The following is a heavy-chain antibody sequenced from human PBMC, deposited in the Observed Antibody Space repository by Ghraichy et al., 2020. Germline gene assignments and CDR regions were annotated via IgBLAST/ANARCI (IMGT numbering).Heavy chain of an antibody. J-gene: IGHJ6*02. CDR2: VRSRKDGGTI. CDR1: GFTFSTAW. Sequence: GGSLRLSCAASGFTFSTAWMTWVRQAPGKGLVWVGLVRSRKDGGTIDYAAPVKGRFTISRDDSKNTLYLQMNGLETEDTAVYYCARAVRINYYYYYVMDVWGQGTTVTVSS. V-gene: IGHV3-15*01. D-gene: IGHD2/OR15-2a*01. CDR3: ARAVRINYYYYYVMDV.